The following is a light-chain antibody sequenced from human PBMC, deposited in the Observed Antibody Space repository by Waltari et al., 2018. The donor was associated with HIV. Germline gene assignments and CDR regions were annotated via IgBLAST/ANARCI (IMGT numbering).Light chain of an antibody. CDR2: AAS. CDR3: QQSYSTPRT. Sequence: DIQMTQSTSSLSASVGDRVTGTCRASQSISTYLNWYQQKPGKAPNLLIYAASSLQSGVPSRFSGSGSGTDFTLTISSLQPEDFATYFCQQSYSTPRTFGQGTKLEIK. CDR1: QSISTY. J-gene: IGKJ2*01. V-gene: IGKV1-39*01.